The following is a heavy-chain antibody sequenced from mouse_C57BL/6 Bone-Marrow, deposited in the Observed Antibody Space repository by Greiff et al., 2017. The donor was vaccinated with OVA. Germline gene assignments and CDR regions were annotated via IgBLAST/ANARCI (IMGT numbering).Heavy chain of an antibody. CDR2: ISSGGSYT. CDR1: GFTFSSYG. V-gene: IGHV5-6*02. Sequence: DVMLVESGGDLVKPGGSLKLSCAASGFTFSSYGMSCVRQTPDKRLEWVATISSGGSYTYYPDSVKGRFTISRDNAKNTLYLQMSSLKSEDTAMYYCARRDTTVVDYFDYWGQGTTLTVSS. D-gene: IGHD1-1*01. J-gene: IGHJ2*01. CDR3: ARRDTTVVDYFDY.